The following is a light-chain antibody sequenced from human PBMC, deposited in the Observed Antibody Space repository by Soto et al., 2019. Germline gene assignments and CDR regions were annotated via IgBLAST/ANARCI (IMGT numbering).Light chain of an antibody. J-gene: IGLJ2*01. CDR1: SSDVGGYDY. V-gene: IGLV2-14*01. CDR3: SSYTSSTTRA. CDR2: EVS. Sequence: QSALTQPRSVSGSPGQSVTISCTGTSSDVGGYDYVSWYQQHPGRAPKVMIYEVSNRPSGVSNRFSGSKSGNTASLTISGLQAEDEADYYCSSYTSSTTRAFGGGTKLTVL.